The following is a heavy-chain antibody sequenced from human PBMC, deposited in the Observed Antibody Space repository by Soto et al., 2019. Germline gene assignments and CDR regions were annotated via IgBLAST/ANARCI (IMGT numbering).Heavy chain of an antibody. CDR2: IIPIFGTA. CDR1: GGTFSSYA. D-gene: IGHD2-15*01. CDR3: ARAEIVVVVAAPFDP. Sequence: ASVKVSYKASGGTFSSYAISWVRQAPGQGLEWMGGIIPIFGTANYAQKFQGRVTITADESTSTAYMELSSLRSEDTAVYYCARAEIVVVVAAPFDPWGQGTLVTVSS. V-gene: IGHV1-69*13. J-gene: IGHJ5*02.